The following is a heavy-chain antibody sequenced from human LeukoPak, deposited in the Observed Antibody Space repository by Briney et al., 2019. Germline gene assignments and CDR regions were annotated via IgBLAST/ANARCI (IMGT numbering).Heavy chain of an antibody. V-gene: IGHV1-18*01. CDR3: ARDNGRNWGQVGGY. Sequence: ASVKVSFKASGYTFTSYGISWVRQAPGQGLEWMGWISAYNGNTNYAQKLQGRVTVTEDTSTGTAYMELRGLRPDDTAVYYCARDNGRNWGQVGGYWGQGTLVTVSS. J-gene: IGHJ4*02. CDR1: GYTFTSYG. CDR2: ISAYNGNT. D-gene: IGHD7-27*01.